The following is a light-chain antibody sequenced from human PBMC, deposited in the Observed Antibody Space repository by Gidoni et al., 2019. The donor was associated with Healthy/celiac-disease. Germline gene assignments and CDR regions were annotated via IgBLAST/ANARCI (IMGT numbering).Light chain of an antibody. J-gene: IGKJ3*01. CDR3: QQSYSTPRFT. Sequence: DIQMTQSPSSLSASVGDRVTITCRASQSISSYLHWYQQKPGKAPKLLIYASSSLQSGVPSRFSGSGSGTDFTLTISSLQPEDFATYYCQQSYSTPRFTFGPGTKVDIK. V-gene: IGKV1-39*01. CDR1: QSISSY. CDR2: ASS.